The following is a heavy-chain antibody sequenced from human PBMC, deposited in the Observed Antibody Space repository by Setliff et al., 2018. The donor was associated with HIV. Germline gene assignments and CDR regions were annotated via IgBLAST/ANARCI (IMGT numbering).Heavy chain of an antibody. CDR3: ARGVVMRGIIVGRPLDS. D-gene: IGHD2-21*01. V-gene: IGHV4-34*01. Sequence: TSETLSLTCAVYGGSFSDHYWSWMRQPPGKGLEWIGEINHSGDNNYNPSLKSRVTMSVDTSKNQFSLKLESMTATDTAVYYCARGVVMRGIIVGRPLDSWGRGTLVTVSS. CDR2: INHSGDN. J-gene: IGHJ4*02. CDR1: GGSFSDHY.